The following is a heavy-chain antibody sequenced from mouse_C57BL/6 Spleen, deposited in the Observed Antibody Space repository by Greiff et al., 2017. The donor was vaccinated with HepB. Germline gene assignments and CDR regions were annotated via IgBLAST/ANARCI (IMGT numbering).Heavy chain of an antibody. V-gene: IGHV14-2*01. Sequence: VQLKESGAELVKPGASVKLSCTASGFNIKDYYMHWVKQRTEQGLEWIGRIDPEDGETKYAPKFQGKATITADTSSNTAYLQLSSLTSEDTAVYYCARWAIYYDYEYFDVWGTGTTVTVSS. D-gene: IGHD2-4*01. CDR3: ARWAIYYDYEYFDV. CDR2: IDPEDGET. J-gene: IGHJ1*03. CDR1: GFNIKDYY.